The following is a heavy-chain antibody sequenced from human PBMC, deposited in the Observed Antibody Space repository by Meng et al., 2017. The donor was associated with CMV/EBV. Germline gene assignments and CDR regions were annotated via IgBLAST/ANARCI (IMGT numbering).Heavy chain of an antibody. J-gene: IGHJ4*02. CDR1: GDSISSGDYY. CDR2: IYYSGST. V-gene: IGHV4-30-4*08. CDR3: ARVTSRVAGAFDY. Sequence: QVQRQESGPGLVKPSQTLSLTCTVAGDSISSGDYYWSWIRQPPGKGLEWIGYIYYSGSTYYNPSLKSRVTISVDTSKNQFSLKLSSVTAADTAVYYCARVTSRVAGAFDYWGQGTLVTVAS. D-gene: IGHD1-14*01.